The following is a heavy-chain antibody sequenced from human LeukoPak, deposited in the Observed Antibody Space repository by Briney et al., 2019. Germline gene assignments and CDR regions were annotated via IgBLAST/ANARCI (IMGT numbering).Heavy chain of an antibody. CDR1: GGSFSGYY. V-gene: IGHV4-34*01. J-gene: IGHJ6*02. CDR2: INHSGST. Sequence: PSETLSLTCAVYGGSFSGYYWSWIRQPPGKGLEWIGEINHSGSTNYNPSLKSRVTISVDTSKSQFSLKLSSVTAADTAVYYCARGPDGDYYYGMDVWGQGTTVTVSS. D-gene: IGHD4-17*01. CDR3: ARGPDGDYYYGMDV.